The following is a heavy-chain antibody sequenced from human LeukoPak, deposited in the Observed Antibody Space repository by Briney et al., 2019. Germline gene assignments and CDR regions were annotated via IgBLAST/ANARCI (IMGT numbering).Heavy chain of an antibody. D-gene: IGHD4-17*01. Sequence: ASETLSLTCTVSGGSISSSSYYWGWIPQPPGKGLERIGSVFDSGSTDYTDYNPSLKSRVTISVDTSKNQFSLKLNSVTAADTAVYYCARPVRGLRHDAFDIWGQGTMVTVSS. CDR2: VFDSGSTDYT. V-gene: IGHV4-39*01. CDR3: ARPVRGLRHDAFDI. J-gene: IGHJ3*02. CDR1: GGSISSSSYY.